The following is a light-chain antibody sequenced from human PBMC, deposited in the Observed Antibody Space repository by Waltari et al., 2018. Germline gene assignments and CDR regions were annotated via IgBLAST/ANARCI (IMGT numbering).Light chain of an antibody. CDR3: QSFDTSLSDGVV. V-gene: IGLV1-40*02. CDR2: GNN. CDR1: SSNSGADPE. J-gene: IGLJ2*01. Sequence: QSILTQPPSQSGAPGQRVTISSTRSSSNSGADPEVHWYQYFPGRCPKLLIYGNNHRPSGVPDRFSGSKSGTSASLTITGLQAEDEADYYCQSFDTSLSDGVVFGGGTKV.